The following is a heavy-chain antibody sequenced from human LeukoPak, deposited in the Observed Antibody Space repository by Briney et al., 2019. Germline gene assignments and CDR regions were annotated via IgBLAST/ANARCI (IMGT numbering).Heavy chain of an antibody. Sequence: GESLKISCRGSGSSFTSYWIGWVRPMPGKGLEWMGIIYPGDSDTRYSPSFQGQVTISADKSISTAYLQRSSLKASDTAMYYCARFAAAEYNWFDPWGQGTLVTVSS. CDR1: GSSFTSYW. V-gene: IGHV5-51*01. CDR2: IYPGDSDT. D-gene: IGHD6-13*01. CDR3: ARFAAAEYNWFDP. J-gene: IGHJ5*02.